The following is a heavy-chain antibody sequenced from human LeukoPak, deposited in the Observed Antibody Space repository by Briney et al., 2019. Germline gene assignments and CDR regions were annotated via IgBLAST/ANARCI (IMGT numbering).Heavy chain of an antibody. J-gene: IGHJ5*02. V-gene: IGHV3-48*02. CDR2: ITSSSNAI. CDR1: GITFSTYR. CDR3: AGASWFGEWVP. Sequence: PRRSLRLSCAVSGITFSTYRFTWVRQAPGQRLKWLSYITSSSNAIYYADSVKGRFTMSRDNPKNSVYLQMHSLRDEDTAVYYCAGASWFGEWVPWGQGTLVTVSS. D-gene: IGHD3-10*01.